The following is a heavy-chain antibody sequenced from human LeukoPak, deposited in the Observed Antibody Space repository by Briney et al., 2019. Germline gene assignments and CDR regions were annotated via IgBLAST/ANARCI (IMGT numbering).Heavy chain of an antibody. J-gene: IGHJ4*02. V-gene: IGHV4-34*01. CDR1: GESFFSSYY. CDR3: SRQVVGTDY. CDR2: SNHSGST. Sequence: PSETLSLTCAVYGESFFSSYYWSWSRQTPGGALEWIGESNHSGSTNYNPSLKSRVTLSIDNAKNPASVTLTSVTAADRDVYYCSRQVVGTDYWGRGTLVTVSS. D-gene: IGHD3-22*01.